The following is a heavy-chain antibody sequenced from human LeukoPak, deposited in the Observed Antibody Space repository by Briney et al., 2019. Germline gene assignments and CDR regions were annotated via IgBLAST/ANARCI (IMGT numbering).Heavy chain of an antibody. J-gene: IGHJ3*02. CDR1: GGSFSGYY. Sequence: SETLYLTCAVYGGSFSGYYWTWIRQPPGKGLQWIGEINRSGSTNYNPSLKSRLTISVDTSKNQFSLKLSSVTAADTAVYYCARYRSASYGAFDMWGQGTMVTVSS. D-gene: IGHD1-1*01. CDR3: ARYRSASYGAFDM. CDR2: INRSGST. V-gene: IGHV4-34*01.